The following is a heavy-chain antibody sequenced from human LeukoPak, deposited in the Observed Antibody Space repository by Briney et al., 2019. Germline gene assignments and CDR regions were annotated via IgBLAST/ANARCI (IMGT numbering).Heavy chain of an antibody. CDR1: GFTFRSYS. CDR3: ARGGYSYGTLDY. CDR2: ISSSSSYI. J-gene: IGHJ4*02. V-gene: IGHV3-21*01. Sequence: PGGSLRLSCAASGFTFRSYSMNWVRQAPGKGLEGVSSISSSSSYIYYADSVKGRFTISRDNAKNSLYLQMNSLRAEDTAVYYCARGGYSYGTLDYWGQGTLVTVSS. D-gene: IGHD5-18*01.